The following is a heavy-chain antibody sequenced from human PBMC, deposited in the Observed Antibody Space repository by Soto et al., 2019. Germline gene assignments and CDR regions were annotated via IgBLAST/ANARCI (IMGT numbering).Heavy chain of an antibody. J-gene: IGHJ4*02. CDR2: INHSGST. Sequence: PSETRSRTCAVYGGSFSCYYWSWIRQPPGKGLEWIGEINHSGSTNYNPSLKSRVTISVDTSKNQFSLKLSSVTAADTAVYYCARFTATAMFFDYWGQGTLVTVSS. V-gene: IGHV4-34*01. CDR3: ARFTATAMFFDY. CDR1: GGSFSCYY. D-gene: IGHD2-2*01.